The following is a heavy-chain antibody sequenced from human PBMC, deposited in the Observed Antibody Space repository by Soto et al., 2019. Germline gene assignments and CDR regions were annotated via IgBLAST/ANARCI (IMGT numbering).Heavy chain of an antibody. D-gene: IGHD6-6*01. V-gene: IGHV1-69*06. Sequence: QVQLVQSGAEVKKPGSSVKVSCKASGGTFSSYAISWVRQAPGHGLEWMGGIIPIFGTANYAQKFQGRVTITADKPTSTAYMEVSSLGSEDAAVYYCAGASIAARPDRVRAWFDHWGQGTLVTVSS. J-gene: IGHJ5*02. CDR2: IIPIFGTA. CDR3: AGASIAARPDRVRAWFDH. CDR1: GGTFSSYA.